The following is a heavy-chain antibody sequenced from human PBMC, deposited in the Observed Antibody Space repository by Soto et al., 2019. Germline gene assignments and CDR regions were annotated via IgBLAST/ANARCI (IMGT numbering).Heavy chain of an antibody. CDR1: GYTFSTYA. Sequence: ASVKVSCKASGYTFSTYAMHWVRQAPGQSLEWMGWINGGTGQTRYSQRFQDRVTITRDTPASTANMELTSLTSEDTAVYYCARGKGMEENYYYYGLDIWGQGTTVTVSS. CDR3: ARGKGMEENYYYYGLDI. V-gene: IGHV1-3*01. J-gene: IGHJ6*02. CDR2: INGGTGQT. D-gene: IGHD1-1*01.